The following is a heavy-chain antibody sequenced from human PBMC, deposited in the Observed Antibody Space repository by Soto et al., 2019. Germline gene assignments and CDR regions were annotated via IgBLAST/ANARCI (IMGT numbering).Heavy chain of an antibody. CDR3: ARVLRYFDWLLTPPTYYGMAV. V-gene: IGHV4-59*01. J-gene: IGHJ6*02. Sequence: SETLSLTCTVSGGSISSYYWSWIRQPPGKGLEWIGYIYYSGSTNYNPSLKSRVTISVDTSKNQFSLKLSSVTAADTAVYYCARVLRYFDWLLTPPTYYGMAVWGQGTRVTVSS. CDR2: IYYSGST. D-gene: IGHD3-9*01. CDR1: GGSISSYY.